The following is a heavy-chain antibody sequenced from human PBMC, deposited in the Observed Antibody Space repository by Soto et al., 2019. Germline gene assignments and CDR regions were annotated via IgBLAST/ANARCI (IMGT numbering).Heavy chain of an antibody. CDR2: ISKTSSTI. D-gene: IGHD3-16*01. V-gene: IGHV3-11*01. Sequence: QAQLVESGGDLVKPGGSLRLSCAASGFIFGDCYMTWIRPAPGKGLEWISDISKTSSTIYYADSVKGRFSISRDNAKNSLYLQMNSLRAEDTAVYYCARLNGHSRGGVLNLWGRGTLVSVSS. J-gene: IGHJ1*01. CDR3: ARLNGHSRGGVLNL. CDR1: GFIFGDCY.